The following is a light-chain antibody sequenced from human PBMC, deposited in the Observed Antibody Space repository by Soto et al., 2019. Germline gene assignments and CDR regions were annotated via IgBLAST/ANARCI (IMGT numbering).Light chain of an antibody. V-gene: IGKV1-33*01. Sequence: DIQMTQSPSSLSASVGDRVTITCQASQGISNYLIWYQQKPGKAPKLLIYDASNLETGVPSRFSGSVSGTDFTFTISGLQPEDTATYYCQQYENPLLTFGGGTKVEIK. CDR3: QQYENPLLT. J-gene: IGKJ4*01. CDR2: DAS. CDR1: QGISNY.